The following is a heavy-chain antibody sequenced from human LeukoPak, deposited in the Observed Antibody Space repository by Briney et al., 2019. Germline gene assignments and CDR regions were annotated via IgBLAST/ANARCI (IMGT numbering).Heavy chain of an antibody. J-gene: IGHJ4*02. CDR3: ARDYGDKIYYFDY. CDR2: INSDGSST. V-gene: IGHV3-74*01. CDR1: GFTFSSYW. Sequence: PGGSLRLSCAASGFTFSSYWMHWVRQAPGKGLVGVSRINSDGSSTSYADSVKGRFTISRDNAKNTLYLQMNSLRAEDTAVYYCARDYGDKIYYFDYWGQGTLVTVSS. D-gene: IGHD4-17*01.